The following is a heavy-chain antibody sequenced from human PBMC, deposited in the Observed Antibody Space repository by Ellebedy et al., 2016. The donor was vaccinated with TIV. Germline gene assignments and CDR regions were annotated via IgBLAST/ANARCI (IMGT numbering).Heavy chain of an antibody. CDR3: AKDPGRWLQYFDS. CDR2: MLYDGNDE. V-gene: IGHV3-30*18. Sequence: GESLKISCAASGFTFSSYGIHWVRQAPGKGLEWVAGMLYDGNDEYYADSVKGRFTISRDSSKSTLYLQMNSLRTEDTAVYFCAKDPGRWLQYFDSWGQGTLVTVSS. D-gene: IGHD5-24*01. J-gene: IGHJ4*02. CDR1: GFTFSSYG.